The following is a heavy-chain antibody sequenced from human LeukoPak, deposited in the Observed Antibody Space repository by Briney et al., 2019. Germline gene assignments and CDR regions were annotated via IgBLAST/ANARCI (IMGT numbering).Heavy chain of an antibody. CDR3: ARPQRPAGSGSYYPLYYYYGMDV. V-gene: IGHV3-9*01. J-gene: IGHJ6*02. D-gene: IGHD3-10*01. CDR1: GFTFDDYA. CDR2: ISWNSGSI. Sequence: GGSLRLSCAASGFTFDDYAMHWVRQAPGKGLEWVSGISWNSGSIGYADSVKGRFTISRDNAKNSLYLQMNSLRAEDTAVYYCARPQRPAGSGSYYPLYYYYGMDVWGQGTTVTVSS.